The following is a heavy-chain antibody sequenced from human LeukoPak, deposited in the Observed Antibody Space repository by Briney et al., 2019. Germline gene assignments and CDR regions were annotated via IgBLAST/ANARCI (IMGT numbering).Heavy chain of an antibody. D-gene: IGHD6-13*01. CDR2: ISPSGGSA. CDR1: GYTFTNYY. Sequence: ASVTVSFKASGYTFTNYYMHWVRQAPGQGPEWMGMISPSGGSASYAQKFQGRVTMTRHTSTSTVYMELRSLRSEDTAVYYCARDRWQQLVDYWGQGTLVTVSS. V-gene: IGHV1-46*01. CDR3: ARDRWQQLVDY. J-gene: IGHJ4*02.